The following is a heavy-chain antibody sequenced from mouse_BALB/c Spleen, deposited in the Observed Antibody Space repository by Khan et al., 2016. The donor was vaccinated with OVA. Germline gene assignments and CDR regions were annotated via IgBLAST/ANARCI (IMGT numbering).Heavy chain of an antibody. CDR3: ARPSYYGSSYDTMDA. J-gene: IGHJ4*01. D-gene: IGHD1-1*01. CDR2: IYPGSGNT. CDR1: GYTFTKYW. V-gene: IGHV1-63*02. Sequence: QVQLQQSGAELVRPGTSVKMSCKAAGYTFTKYWIGWVKQRPGHGLEWIGDIYPGSGNTHYSEKFEGKATLTADKSSSTAYMQLSSLTSEYSAIYYCARPSYYGSSYDTMDAWGQGTSVTVSS.